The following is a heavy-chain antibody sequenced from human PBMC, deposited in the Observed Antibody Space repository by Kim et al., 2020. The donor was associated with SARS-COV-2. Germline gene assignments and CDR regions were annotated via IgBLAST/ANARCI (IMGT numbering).Heavy chain of an antibody. D-gene: IGHD3-10*01. CDR2: INHSGST. CDR3: ASLGYFGELFHDY. V-gene: IGHV4-34*01. Sequence: SETLSLTCAVYGGSFSGYYWNWIRQPPGKGLEWIGEINHSGSTNYNPSLKSRVTMSVDTSKTQFYLKLSSVTAADTAVYYCASLGYFGELFHDYWGQGTLVTVSS. CDR1: GGSFSGYY. J-gene: IGHJ4*02.